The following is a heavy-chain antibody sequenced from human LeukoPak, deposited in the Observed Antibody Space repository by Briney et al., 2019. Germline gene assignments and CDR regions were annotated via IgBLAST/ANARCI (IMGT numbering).Heavy chain of an antibody. V-gene: IGHV3-23*01. Sequence: GGSLRLSCAVSGITLSNYGMSWVRQAPGKGLEWVAGISGSGGGTHYADSVKGRFTISRDNPKNTLHLQMNSLRAEDTAVYFCAKRGVVIRVILVGFHKEAYYFDSWGQGAMVIVSS. CDR3: AKRGVVIRVILVGFHKEAYYFDS. CDR1: GITLSNYG. D-gene: IGHD3-10*01. CDR2: ISGSGGGT. J-gene: IGHJ4*02.